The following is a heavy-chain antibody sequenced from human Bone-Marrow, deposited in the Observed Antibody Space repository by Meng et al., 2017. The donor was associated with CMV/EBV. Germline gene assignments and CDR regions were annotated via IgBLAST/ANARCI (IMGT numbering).Heavy chain of an antibody. CDR1: GYTFTSYG. V-gene: IGHV1-18*01. CDR2: ISAYNGNT. CDR3: ARDWDRDGYTYYFDD. Sequence: ASVKVSCKASGYTFTSYGISWVRQAPGQGLEWMGWISAYNGNTNYAQKLQGRVTMTTDTSTSTAYMELRSLRSDDTAVYYCARDWDRDGYTYYFDDWGQGPRVTGSS. D-gene: IGHD5-24*01. J-gene: IGHJ4*02.